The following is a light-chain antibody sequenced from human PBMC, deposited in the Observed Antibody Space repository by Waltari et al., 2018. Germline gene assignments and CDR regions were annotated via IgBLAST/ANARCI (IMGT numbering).Light chain of an antibody. CDR2: DVD. CDR3: CSYAGRGTFV. CDR1: SSDVGDYNF. Sequence: QSALSQPASVSGSPGQSVTVSCTGSSSDVGDYNFVSWYRQHPGKAPELMIHDVDKRPSGVSNRVSGSKSGNTASLTISGLQAEDQADYYCCSYAGRGTFVFGTGTQVTVL. J-gene: IGLJ1*01. V-gene: IGLV2-23*02.